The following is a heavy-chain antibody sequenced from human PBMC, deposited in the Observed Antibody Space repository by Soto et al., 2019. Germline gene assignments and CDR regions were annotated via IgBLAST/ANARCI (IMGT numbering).Heavy chain of an antibody. D-gene: IGHD2-15*01. CDR1: GYSFTGHW. CDR3: ARHITNNRWSTFDY. Sequence: GESLKISCKGSGYSFTGHWIGWVRQTPGRGLEWMGIFYPGNFDTKYSPSFQGQVIISADKSISTAYLQWSSLKASDTAMYYCARHITNNRWSTFDYWGQGTQVTVSS. J-gene: IGHJ4*02. CDR2: FYPGNFDT. V-gene: IGHV5-51*01.